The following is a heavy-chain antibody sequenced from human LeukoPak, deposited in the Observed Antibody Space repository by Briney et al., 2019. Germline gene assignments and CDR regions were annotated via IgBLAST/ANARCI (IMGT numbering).Heavy chain of an antibody. CDR1: GGSISSSSYY. Sequence: SETLSLTRTVSGGSISSSSYYWGWIRQPPGKGLEWIGSIYYSGSTYYNPSLKSRVTISVDTSRTQFSLKLSSVTAADTAVYYCAREANYYDSPNAAFDIWGQGTMVTVSS. J-gene: IGHJ3*02. CDR3: AREANYYDSPNAAFDI. D-gene: IGHD3-22*01. V-gene: IGHV4-39*07. CDR2: IYYSGST.